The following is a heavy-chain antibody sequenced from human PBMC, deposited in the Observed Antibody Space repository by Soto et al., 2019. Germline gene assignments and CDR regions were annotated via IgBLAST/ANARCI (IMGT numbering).Heavy chain of an antibody. CDR1: GGSFSGYY. D-gene: IGHD5-12*01. Sequence: QVQLQQWGAGLLKPSETLSLTCAVYGGSFSGYYWSWIRQPPGKGLEWIGEINHSGSTNYNPSLKSRVTISVDTSKNQFSLKLSSVTAADTAVYYCARVRVFMEWLRGVPPYYYGMDVWGQGTTVTVSS. CDR3: ARVRVFMEWLRGVPPYYYGMDV. CDR2: INHSGST. V-gene: IGHV4-34*01. J-gene: IGHJ6*02.